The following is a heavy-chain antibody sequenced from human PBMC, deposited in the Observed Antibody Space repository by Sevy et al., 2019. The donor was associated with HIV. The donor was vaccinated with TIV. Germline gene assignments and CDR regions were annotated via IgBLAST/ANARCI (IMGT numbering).Heavy chain of an antibody. V-gene: IGHV4-59*13. Sequence: SETLSLTCTVSGGPISSYYWRWIRQPPGKGLEWIGYIYYSGSTNYNPSLKSRVTISVDTSKNQFSLKLSSVTAADTAVYYCARDRVLYYYYGMDVWGQGTTVTVSS. J-gene: IGHJ6*02. CDR2: IYYSGST. CDR1: GGPISSYY. CDR3: ARDRVLYYYYGMDV. D-gene: IGHD1-1*01.